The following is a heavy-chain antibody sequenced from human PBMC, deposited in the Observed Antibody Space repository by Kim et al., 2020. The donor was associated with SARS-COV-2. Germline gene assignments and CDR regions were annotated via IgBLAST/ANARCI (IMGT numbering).Heavy chain of an antibody. CDR1: GFTFNSYA. CDR3: ARDLSSSWYGDLDS. D-gene: IGHD6-13*01. J-gene: IGHJ4*02. V-gene: IGHV3-30-3*01. Sequence: GGSLRLSCAASGFTFNSYAMHWVRQAPGKGLEWVAVISYDGINKYYAYSVKGRFTISRDNSKNTLYLQMNSLRPEDTAVYYCARDLSSSWYGDLDSWGQGTLVTVSS. CDR2: ISYDGINK.